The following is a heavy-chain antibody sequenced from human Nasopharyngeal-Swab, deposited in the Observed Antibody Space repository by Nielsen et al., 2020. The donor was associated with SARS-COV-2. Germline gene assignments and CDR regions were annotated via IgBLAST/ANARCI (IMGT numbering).Heavy chain of an antibody. CDR3: ARGTGPTYYFDY. V-gene: IGHV6-1*01. J-gene: IGHJ4*02. Sequence: SETLSPTCAISGDSVSSNSAAWNWIRQSPSRGLEWLGRTYYRSKWYNDYAVSVKSRITINPDTSKNQFSLQLNSVTPEDTAVYYCARGTGPTYYFDYWGQGTLVTVSS. D-gene: IGHD1-1*01. CDR1: GDSVSSNSAA. CDR2: TYYRSKWYN.